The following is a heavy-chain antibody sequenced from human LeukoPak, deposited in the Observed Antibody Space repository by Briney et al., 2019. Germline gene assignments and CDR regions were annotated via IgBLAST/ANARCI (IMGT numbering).Heavy chain of an antibody. CDR3: ARVTGYRIEDYFDY. V-gene: IGHV4-59*01. J-gene: IGHJ4*02. D-gene: IGHD6-13*01. CDR1: GGSISNYY. CDR2: MSYSGNT. Sequence: SETLSLTCTVSGGSISNYYWTWLRQPRGKGLEWIGFMSYSGNTNYNTSLKRRVTISLETSKTQFSLKLRSVTAADTAVYYCARVTGYRIEDYFDYWGQGTLVTVSS.